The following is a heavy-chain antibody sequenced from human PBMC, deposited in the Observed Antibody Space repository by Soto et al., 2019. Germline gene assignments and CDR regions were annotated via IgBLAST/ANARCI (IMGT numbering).Heavy chain of an antibody. Sequence: SGPTLVNPTQTLTLTCTVSGFSLSTTVVAVGWIRQPPGKALEWLALIYWNDDERYSPSLKSRLTITKDTSKNHVVLTMTNMDPVDTPIYYCAHEIWGGYYNLFDFWGQGTLVTVSS. CDR3: AHEIWGGYYNLFDF. J-gene: IGHJ4*02. CDR1: GFSLSTTVVA. D-gene: IGHD3-3*01. V-gene: IGHV2-5*01. CDR2: IYWNDDE.